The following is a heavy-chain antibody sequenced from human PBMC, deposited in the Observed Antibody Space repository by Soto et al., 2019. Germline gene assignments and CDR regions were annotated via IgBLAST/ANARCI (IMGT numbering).Heavy chain of an antibody. J-gene: IGHJ4*02. V-gene: IGHV1-3*01. CDR1: GYPFTIYA. D-gene: IGHD6-6*01. Sequence: ASVKVSCKASGYPFTIYAIHWVRQAPGQSLEWMGWINPGNGDTKYSQIFQGRVTIAWDTSARTAYMDLSSLISEDTADYYCARDSSSSRSFDYRRKGARVTVSS. CDR3: ARDSSSSRSFDY. CDR2: INPGNGDT.